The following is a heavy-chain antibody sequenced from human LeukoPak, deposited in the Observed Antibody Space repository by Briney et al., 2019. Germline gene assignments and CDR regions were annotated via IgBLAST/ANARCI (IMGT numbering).Heavy chain of an antibody. CDR2: INAGNGNT. CDR3: ARDTEGYAFDI. CDR1: GYTFTSYA. J-gene: IGHJ3*02. D-gene: IGHD4-17*01. V-gene: IGHV1-3*03. Sequence: GASVKVSCKASGYTFTSYAMHWVRQAPGQRLEWMGWINAGNGNTKYSQEFQGRVTITADKSTSTAYMELSSLRSEDTAVYYCARDTEGYAFDIWGQGTMVTVSS.